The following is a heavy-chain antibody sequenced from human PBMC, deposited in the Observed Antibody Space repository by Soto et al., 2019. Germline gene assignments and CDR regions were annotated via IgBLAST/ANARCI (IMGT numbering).Heavy chain of an antibody. D-gene: IGHD1-1*01. Sequence: QVHLQESGPGLVAPSGTLSLTCTLSGGSVRAPDWWNWVRQSPDKGLEWIAEVHISGHSNYNPSLRSRVSVSIDSSKNQVYMNLNSVTAADTASEYCARVRQGCSANNCYFDPWGQGTQVTISS. CDR1: GGSVRAPDW. CDR2: VHISGHS. J-gene: IGHJ5*01. V-gene: IGHV4-4*02. CDR3: ARVRQGCSANNCYFDP.